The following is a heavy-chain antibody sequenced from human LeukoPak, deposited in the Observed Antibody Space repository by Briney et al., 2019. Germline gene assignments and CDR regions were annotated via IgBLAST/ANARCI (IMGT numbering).Heavy chain of an antibody. Sequence: AASVKVSCKASGYTFTSYGISWVRQAPGQGLEWMGWISAYNGNANYAQKLQGRVTMTTDTSTSTAYMELRSLRSDDTAVYYCARGYSSGWYEGVWFDPWGQGTLVTVSS. CDR3: ARGYSSGWYEGVWFDP. CDR1: GYTFTSYG. CDR2: ISAYNGNA. D-gene: IGHD6-19*01. V-gene: IGHV1-18*01. J-gene: IGHJ5*02.